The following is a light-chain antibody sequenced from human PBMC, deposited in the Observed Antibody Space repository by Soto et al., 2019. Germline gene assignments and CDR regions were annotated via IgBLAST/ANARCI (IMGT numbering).Light chain of an antibody. CDR2: AAS. CDR1: QSISSY. Sequence: DIQMTQSPSSVSASVGDRVTITCRASQSISSYLNWYQQKPGKAPKLLIYAASSLQSGVPSRFSGSGSGTDFTLTISSLQSEDFAVYYCQQYNNWPWTFGQGTKVDIK. J-gene: IGKJ1*01. V-gene: IGKV1-39*01. CDR3: QQYNNWPWT.